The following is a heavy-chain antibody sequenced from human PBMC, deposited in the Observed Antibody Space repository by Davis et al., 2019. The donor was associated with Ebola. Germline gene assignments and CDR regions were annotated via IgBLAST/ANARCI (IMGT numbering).Heavy chain of an antibody. CDR1: GYTFTSYG. J-gene: IGHJ4*02. CDR2: ISAYNGNT. Sequence: ASVKVSCKASGYTFTSYGISWVRQAPGQGLEWMGWISAYNGNTNYAQKLQGRVTMTRDTSTSTVYMELSSLRSEDTAVYYCARLGVATILGFDYWGQGTLVTVSS. CDR3: ARLGVATILGFDY. V-gene: IGHV1-18*01. D-gene: IGHD5-12*01.